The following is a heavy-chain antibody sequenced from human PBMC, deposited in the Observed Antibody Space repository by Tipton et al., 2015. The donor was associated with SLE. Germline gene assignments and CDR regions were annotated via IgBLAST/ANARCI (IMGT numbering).Heavy chain of an antibody. J-gene: IGHJ3*02. V-gene: IGHV3-11*01. CDR2: ISGSGDNI. Sequence: SLRLSCEASDFKFSDYYMSWIRQTPEKGPEWVSCISGSGDNIQYADSVRGRFTISRDNAKNSLFLQMNSLRAEDTAVYYCARDLDYGDYKDAFNMWGQGTMITVSS. CDR1: DFKFSDYY. D-gene: IGHD4-17*01. CDR3: ARDLDYGDYKDAFNM.